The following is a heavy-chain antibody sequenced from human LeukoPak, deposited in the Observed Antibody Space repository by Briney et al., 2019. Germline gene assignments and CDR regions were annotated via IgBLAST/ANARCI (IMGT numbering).Heavy chain of an antibody. D-gene: IGHD3-3*01. CDR2: INHSGST. Sequence: SSETLSLTCAVYGGSFSGYYWSWIRQPPGKGLEWIGEINHSGSTNYNPSLKSRVTISVDTSKNQFSLKLSSVTAADTAVYYCARGRHALRFLEWFINWFDPWGQGTLVTVSS. V-gene: IGHV4-34*01. CDR1: GGSFSGYY. J-gene: IGHJ5*02. CDR3: ARGRHALRFLEWFINWFDP.